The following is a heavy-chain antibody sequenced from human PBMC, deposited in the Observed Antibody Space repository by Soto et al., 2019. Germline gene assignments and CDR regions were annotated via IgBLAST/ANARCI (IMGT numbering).Heavy chain of an antibody. CDR3: ARVSGSYYYGMDV. J-gene: IGHJ6*02. V-gene: IGHV4-4*02. Sequence: QLQLQESGPGLVKPSGTLSLSCAVSGGSISSSNWWCWVRQPPGKGLEWIGEIYHSGSTNYNPSLKSRVTISVDKSKNQFSLKLSSVTAADTAVYYCARVSGSYYYGMDVWGQGTTVTVSS. CDR1: GGSISSSNW. CDR2: IYHSGST.